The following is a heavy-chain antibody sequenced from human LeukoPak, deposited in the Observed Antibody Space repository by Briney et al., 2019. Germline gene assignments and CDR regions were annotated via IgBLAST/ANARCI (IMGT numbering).Heavy chain of an antibody. J-gene: IGHJ4*02. V-gene: IGHV3-7*01. CDR1: GFTLSSYG. CDR3: SRAIRSHSCCFDY. D-gene: IGHD2-21*01. CDR2: IRQDGSEK. Sequence: GGSLRLSCAASGFTLSSYGMSWVRQAPGKGLEWVANIRQDGSEKYYVDSVKGQFTISRDNAKNSLYLQMTSLRAEDTAVYYYSRAIRSHSCCFDYWGQGTLVTVSS.